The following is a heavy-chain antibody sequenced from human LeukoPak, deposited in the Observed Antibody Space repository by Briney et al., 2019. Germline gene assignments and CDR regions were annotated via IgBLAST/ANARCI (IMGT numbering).Heavy chain of an antibody. D-gene: IGHD6-13*01. CDR3: ARDGSSGLFDP. V-gene: IGHV4-39*07. CDR2: IYYSGST. Sequence: SETLSLTCTVSGGSISSSSYYWGWIRQPPGKGLEWIGSIYYSGSTYYNPSLKSRVTISVDTSKNQFSLKLSSVTAADTAVYYCARDGSSGLFDPWGQGTLVTVSS. CDR1: GGSISSSSYY. J-gene: IGHJ5*02.